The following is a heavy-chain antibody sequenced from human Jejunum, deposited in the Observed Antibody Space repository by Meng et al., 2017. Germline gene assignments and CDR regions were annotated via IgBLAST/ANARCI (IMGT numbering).Heavy chain of an antibody. CDR3: ARALGAYGDSGFAY. V-gene: IGHV4-34*01. Sequence: QVQPQEWGAGLLKASETLSLPCAVSGGSLEDFYWNWIRQPPGKGLEWIGEISHSGSTNYNPSLKSRVTISVDRSQNQLSLKLTSVSGTDTAVYFCARALGAYGDSGFAYWGQGALVTVSS. J-gene: IGHJ4*02. CDR2: ISHSGST. CDR1: GGSLEDFY. D-gene: IGHD4-17*01.